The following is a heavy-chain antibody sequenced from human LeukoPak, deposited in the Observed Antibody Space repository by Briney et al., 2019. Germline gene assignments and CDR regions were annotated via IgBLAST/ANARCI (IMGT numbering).Heavy chain of an antibody. Sequence: SETLSLTCAVYGGSFSGYYWSWLRQPPGKGLEWIGEINHSGSTNNNLSLKTRVTILVDTSKKQFSLNLSSVTAADTAVYYCARVKEGATFYYYAMDVWGQGTTVTVSS. D-gene: IGHD1-26*01. J-gene: IGHJ6*02. CDR3: ARVKEGATFYYYAMDV. CDR2: INHSGST. V-gene: IGHV4-34*01. CDR1: GGSFSGYY.